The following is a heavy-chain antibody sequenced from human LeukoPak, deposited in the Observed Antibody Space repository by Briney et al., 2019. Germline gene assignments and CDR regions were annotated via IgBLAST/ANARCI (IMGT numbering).Heavy chain of an antibody. CDR2: IYTSGST. CDR1: GGSISSYY. J-gene: IGHJ4*02. CDR3: ARHREGAMDFDY. Sequence: PSETLSLTCTVSGGSISSYYWSWIRQPPGKGLEWIGYIYTSGSTNYNPSLKSRVTISVDTSKNQLSLKLSSVTAADTAVYYCARHREGAMDFDYWGQGTLVTVSS. V-gene: IGHV4-4*09. D-gene: IGHD1-26*01.